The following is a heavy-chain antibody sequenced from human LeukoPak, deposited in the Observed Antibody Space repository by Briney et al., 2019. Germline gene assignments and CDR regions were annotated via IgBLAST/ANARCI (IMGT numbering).Heavy chain of an antibody. CDR2: IYSGGST. V-gene: IGHV3-53*01. J-gene: IGHJ4*02. CDR3: ARRAGAYSHPYDY. Sequence: PGGSLRLSCAASGFTLSSYWMSWVRQAPGKGLEWVSFIYSGGSTYYADSVKGRFTISRDNSKNTLYLQMNSLRADDTAVYYCARRAGAYSHPYDYWGQGTLVTVSS. CDR1: GFTLSSYW. D-gene: IGHD4/OR15-4a*01.